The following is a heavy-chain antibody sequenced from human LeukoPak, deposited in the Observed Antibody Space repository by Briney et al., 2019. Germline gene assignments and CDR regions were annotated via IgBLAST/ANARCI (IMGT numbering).Heavy chain of an antibody. CDR1: GYTLTELS. D-gene: IGHD4-17*01. Sequence: ASVKVSCKVSGYTLTELSMHWVRQAPGKGLEWMGGFDPEDGETIYAQKFQGRVTVTEDTSTDTAYMELSSLRSEDTAVYYCATSTTVTHYWYFDLWGRGTLVTVSS. CDR3: ATSTTVTHYWYFDL. V-gene: IGHV1-24*01. J-gene: IGHJ2*01. CDR2: FDPEDGET.